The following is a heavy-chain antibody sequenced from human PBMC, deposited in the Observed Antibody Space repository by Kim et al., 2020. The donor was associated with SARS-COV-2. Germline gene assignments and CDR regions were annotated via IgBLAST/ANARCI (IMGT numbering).Heavy chain of an antibody. Sequence: GGSLRLSCAASAFTISGFWMGWVRQAPGKGPEWVANIEEDGSERYYVDSVKGRFTISRDNAKNSLFLKMSSLRAEDTAIYYCARGHYFDTWGQGTLVTVS. CDR2: IEEDGSER. J-gene: IGHJ4*02. CDR3: ARGHYFDT. CDR1: AFTISGFW. V-gene: IGHV3-7*03.